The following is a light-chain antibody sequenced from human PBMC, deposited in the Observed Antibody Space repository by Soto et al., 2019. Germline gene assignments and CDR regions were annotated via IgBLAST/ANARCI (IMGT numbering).Light chain of an antibody. CDR2: AAS. CDR3: QQSCSTPLI. Sequence: DIQMTQSPSSLSASVGDRVTITCRASQSISSYLNWYQQKPGKAPKLLIYAASSLQSGVPSRFSGSGSGTDFTLTISSLQPEDFATYYCQQSCSTPLIFGQGTRLEIK. V-gene: IGKV1-39*01. CDR1: QSISSY. J-gene: IGKJ5*01.